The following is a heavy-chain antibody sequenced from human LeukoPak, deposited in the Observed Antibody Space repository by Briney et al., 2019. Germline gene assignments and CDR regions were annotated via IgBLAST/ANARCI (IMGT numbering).Heavy chain of an antibody. V-gene: IGHV1-69*06. Sequence: SVKVSCKASGGTFSSYAISWVRQAPGQGLEWMGGIIPIFGTANYAQKFQGRVTITADKSTSTAYMELSSLRSEDTAVYYCARGGHDSSGLPVYWGQGILVTVSS. CDR3: ARGGHDSSGLPVY. CDR1: GGTFSSYA. CDR2: IIPIFGTA. J-gene: IGHJ4*02. D-gene: IGHD6-19*01.